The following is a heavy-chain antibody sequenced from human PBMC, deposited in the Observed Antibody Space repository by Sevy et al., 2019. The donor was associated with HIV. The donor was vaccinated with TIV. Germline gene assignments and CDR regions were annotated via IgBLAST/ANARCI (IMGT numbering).Heavy chain of an antibody. J-gene: IGHJ4*01. CDR1: GFTLSTTW. CDR3: TTSFGVIAGDDFDY. Sequence: GGSLRLSCAASGFTLSTTWMTWVRQAPGKGLEWVAKINQDGGAKYYVDSVKGRFTISRDNTKNSLYLQMRSLRVEDTAVYYCTTSFGVIAGDDFDYWGQGTLVTVSS. V-gene: IGHV3-7*01. D-gene: IGHD3-3*01. CDR2: INQDGGAK.